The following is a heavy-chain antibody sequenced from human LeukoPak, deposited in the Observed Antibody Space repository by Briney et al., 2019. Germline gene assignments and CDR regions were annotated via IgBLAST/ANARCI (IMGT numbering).Heavy chain of an antibody. CDR3: ARVCGYSSCYIRDAFDI. J-gene: IGHJ3*02. CDR2: IDHTGST. CDR1: GYSISSGYY. D-gene: IGHD2-2*02. Sequence: SETLSLTCGVSGYSISSGYYWGWIRQAPGKGLEGIGSIDHTGSTYYNPSLKSRVIISLDTSKKPFSLTLSSVLAADTAVYFCARVCGYSSCYIRDAFDIWGQGTMVTVSS. V-gene: IGHV4-38-2*01.